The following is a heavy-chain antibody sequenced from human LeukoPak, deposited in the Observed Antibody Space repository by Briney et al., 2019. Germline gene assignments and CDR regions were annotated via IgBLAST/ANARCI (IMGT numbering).Heavy chain of an antibody. D-gene: IGHD3-3*01. CDR2: ISGSGGST. CDR1: GFTFSSYA. Sequence: GGSLRLSCAASGFTFSSYAMSWVRQAPGKGLEWVSAISGSGGSTYYADSVKGRFTISRDNSKNTLYLQMNSLRAEDTAVYYCAKGITIFGVGPDAFDIWGQGTMVTVSS. V-gene: IGHV3-23*01. CDR3: AKGITIFGVGPDAFDI. J-gene: IGHJ3*02.